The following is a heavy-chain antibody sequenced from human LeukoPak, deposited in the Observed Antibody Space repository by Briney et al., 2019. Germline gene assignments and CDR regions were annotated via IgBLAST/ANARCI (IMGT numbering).Heavy chain of an antibody. CDR3: ARIRYYYDSSGYCFFDY. CDR2: ISSSSSTI. CDR1: GFTFSSYS. J-gene: IGHJ4*02. V-gene: IGHV3-48*02. D-gene: IGHD3-22*01. Sequence: GGSLRLSCAASGFTFSSYSMIWVRQAPGKGLEWVSYISSSSSTIYYADSVKGRFTISRDNAKNSLYLQMNSLRDEDTAVYYCARIRYYYDSSGYCFFDYWGQGALVTVSS.